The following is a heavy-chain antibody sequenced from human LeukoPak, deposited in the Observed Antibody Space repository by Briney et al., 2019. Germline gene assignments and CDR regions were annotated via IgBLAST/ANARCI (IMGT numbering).Heavy chain of an antibody. CDR1: GVTFSSYG. CDR3: AKTISGYCSRTSCLNWFDP. Sequence: GGSLRLSCAVSGVTFSSYGMHWVRQPPGKGLEWVAVISYDGRNEYYADSVKGRFTISRDNSKNTLYLQMNSLRAEDTAVYYCAKTISGYCSRTSCLNWFDPWGQGTLVTVSS. D-gene: IGHD2-2*03. V-gene: IGHV3-30*18. CDR2: ISYDGRNE. J-gene: IGHJ5*02.